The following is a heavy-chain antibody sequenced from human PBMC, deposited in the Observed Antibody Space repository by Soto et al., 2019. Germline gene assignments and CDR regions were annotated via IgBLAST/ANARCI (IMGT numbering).Heavy chain of an antibody. Sequence: ASVKVSCKASGYSFTDYYMHWVRQAPGQGLEWMGWINPDSGGTNYAQNFQGRVTMTRDPSISTAYMELTGLRSDDTAVYYCARDQMTTVTTNDYYGMDVWGQGATVTVSS. CDR1: GYSFTDYY. J-gene: IGHJ6*02. CDR3: ARDQMTTVTTNDYYGMDV. V-gene: IGHV1-2*02. CDR2: INPDSGGT. D-gene: IGHD4-17*01.